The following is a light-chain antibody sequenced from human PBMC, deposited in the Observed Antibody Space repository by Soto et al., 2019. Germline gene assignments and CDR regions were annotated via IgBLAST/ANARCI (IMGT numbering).Light chain of an antibody. Sequence: EVVLTQSPATLSLSPGERATLSCRASQSVSTYLAWYQQKPGQAPRLLIYDASNRATRIQARFSGSGSGTDFTLTIRSLEPEDFAVYFCKQRTNWPPTFGQGTRLEIK. J-gene: IGKJ5*01. V-gene: IGKV3-11*01. CDR3: KQRTNWPPT. CDR2: DAS. CDR1: QSVSTY.